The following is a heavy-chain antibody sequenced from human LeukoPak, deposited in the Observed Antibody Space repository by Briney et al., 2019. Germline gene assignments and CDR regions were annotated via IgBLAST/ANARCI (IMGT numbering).Heavy chain of an antibody. J-gene: IGHJ4*02. V-gene: IGHV1-2*02. CDR3: ARALTAAGGWYFAFDY. Sequence: ASVIVSCKASGYTFTSYYMHWVRQAPGQGLEWMGWINPNSGGTNYAQKFQGRVTMTRDTSISTAYMELSRLRSDDTAVYYCARALTAAGGWYFAFDYWGQGTLVTVSS. CDR2: INPNSGGT. CDR1: GYTFTSYY. D-gene: IGHD6-19*01.